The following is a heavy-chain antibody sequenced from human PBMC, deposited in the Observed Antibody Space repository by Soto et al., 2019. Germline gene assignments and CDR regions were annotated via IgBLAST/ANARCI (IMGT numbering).Heavy chain of an antibody. CDR1: GFTFSDAW. V-gene: IGHV3-15*07. D-gene: IGHD2-15*01. J-gene: IGHJ3*01. CDR2: IKSKAGGGAI. CDR3: TTDGYGGGVVVAFHF. Sequence: EVQLVESGGGLVKPGGSLRLSCAASGFTFSDAWMNWVRQAPGKGLEWVGRIKSKAGGGAIDYAAPVKGRLTISRDDSKDTLYLQINILKTEVTAVYYCTTDGYGGGVVVAFHFWGQGTMITVSS.